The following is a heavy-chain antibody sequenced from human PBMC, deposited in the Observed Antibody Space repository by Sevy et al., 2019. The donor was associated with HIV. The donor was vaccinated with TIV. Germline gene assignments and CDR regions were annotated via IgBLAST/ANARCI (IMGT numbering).Heavy chain of an antibody. D-gene: IGHD6-13*01. CDR2: LKSDVYGGTV. Sequence: GGSLRLSCTASGFTFGDYCMSWVRQAPGKGLEWVAFLKSDVYGGTVDHAASVRGRFVISRDDSKTIAYLQMNDLITEDTGVYYCTRWKAAQSIFDYWGQGALVTVPS. V-gene: IGHV3-49*04. J-gene: IGHJ4*02. CDR3: TRWKAAQSIFDY. CDR1: GFTFGDYC.